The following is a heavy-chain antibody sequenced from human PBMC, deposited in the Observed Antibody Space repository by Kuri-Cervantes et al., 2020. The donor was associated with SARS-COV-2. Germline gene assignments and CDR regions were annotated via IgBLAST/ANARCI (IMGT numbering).Heavy chain of an antibody. CDR2: ISSSSSYT. CDR1: GFTFSNYY. Sequence: GESLKISCAASGFTFSNYYMSWIRQAPGKGLEWVSYISSSSSYTNYADSVKGRFTISRDNAKNSLYLQMNSLRAEDTALYHCARDVAAYSSSLGSMDVWGKATTVTFSS. CDR3: ARDVAAYSSSLGSMDV. D-gene: IGHD6-6*01. V-gene: IGHV3-11*05. J-gene: IGHJ6*03.